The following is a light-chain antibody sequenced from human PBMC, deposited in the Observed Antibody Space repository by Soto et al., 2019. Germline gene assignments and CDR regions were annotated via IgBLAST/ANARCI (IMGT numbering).Light chain of an antibody. CDR1: QNINSAN. CDR2: GTS. V-gene: IGKV3-20*01. CDR3: QQYGASPPWT. J-gene: IGKJ1*01. Sequence: EIVLTQSPDTRSLSPGERATLSCRASQNINSANLAWFQQKPGQAPRLIMYGTSYRTAGTPDRFSGSESGTYFPLTISGLEPEDFAVYYCQQYGASPPWTFGQGPKVAIK.